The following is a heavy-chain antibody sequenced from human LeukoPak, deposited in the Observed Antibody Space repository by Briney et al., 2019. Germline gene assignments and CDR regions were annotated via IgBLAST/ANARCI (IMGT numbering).Heavy chain of an antibody. Sequence: GGSLRLSCVASGFSLNCEMNWVRQAPGKGLQWLSSISAGGDRLYYADSVRGRLTISRDNAKNSLYLQLNSLGAEDTAVYYCARDASGLEVHVWGQGTLVTVSS. J-gene: IGHJ1*01. D-gene: IGHD1-1*01. CDR1: GFSLNCE. V-gene: IGHV3-48*03. CDR2: ISAGGDRL. CDR3: ARDASGLEVHV.